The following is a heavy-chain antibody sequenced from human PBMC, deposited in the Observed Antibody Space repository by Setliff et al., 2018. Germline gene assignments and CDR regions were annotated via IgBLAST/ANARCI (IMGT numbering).Heavy chain of an antibody. D-gene: IGHD3-10*01. V-gene: IGHV4-59*08. CDR1: GGSISPYY. J-gene: IGHJ6*03. CDR2: IFYSGSA. CDR3: ARSHYYASGNSHYYYMDV. Sequence: ETLSLTCSVSGGSISPYYWIWIRQSPGKGLEWIGYIFYSGSARYNPSLESRVTMSADTSKKQLYLSLTSVSVADTAMYYCARSHYYASGNSHYYYMDVWGKGTAVTVSS.